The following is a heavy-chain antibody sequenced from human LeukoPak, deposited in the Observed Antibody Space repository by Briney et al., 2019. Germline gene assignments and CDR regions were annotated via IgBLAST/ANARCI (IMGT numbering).Heavy chain of an antibody. CDR2: MNPNSGNT. D-gene: IGHD4-23*01. Sequence: MNPNSGNTGYAQKFQGRVTITRNTSISTAYMELSSLRSEDTAVYYCARGEGGYGGNSGVDYWGQGTLVTVSS. CDR3: ARGEGGYGGNSGVDY. J-gene: IGHJ4*02. V-gene: IGHV1-8*03.